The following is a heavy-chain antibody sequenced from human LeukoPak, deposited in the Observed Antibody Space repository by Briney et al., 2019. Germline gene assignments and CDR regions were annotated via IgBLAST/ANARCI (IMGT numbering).Heavy chain of an antibody. CDR3: ARRRGSYYFDY. CDR1: GGSISSYY. V-gene: IGHV4-59*04. D-gene: IGHD3-10*01. Sequence: SETLSLTCTVSGGSISSYYWSWIRQPPGKGLEWIGSIYHSGSTYYNPSLKSRVAMSVDTSTNQFSLKLTSVTAADTAVYYCARRRGSYYFDYWGQGTLVTVSS. CDR2: IYHSGST. J-gene: IGHJ4*02.